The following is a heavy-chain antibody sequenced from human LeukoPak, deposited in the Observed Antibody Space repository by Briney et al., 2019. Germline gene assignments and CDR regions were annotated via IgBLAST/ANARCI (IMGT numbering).Heavy chain of an antibody. CDR2: INPNSGGT. V-gene: IGHV1-2*02. Sequence: ASVKVSCKASGYTFTGYYMHWVRQAPGQGLEWMGWINPNSGGTNYAQKFQGRVTMTRDTSISTAYMELSRLRSDDTAVYYCAGEEVATYAFDIWGQGTMVTVSS. CDR1: GYTFTGYY. J-gene: IGHJ3*02. CDR3: AGEEVATYAFDI. D-gene: IGHD5-12*01.